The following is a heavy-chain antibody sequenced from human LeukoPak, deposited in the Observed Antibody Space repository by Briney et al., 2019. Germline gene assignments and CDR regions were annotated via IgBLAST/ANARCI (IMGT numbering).Heavy chain of an antibody. CDR3: AREDYYDSSGYYYY. CDR2: TYYRSKWYN. V-gene: IGHV6-1*01. J-gene: IGHJ4*02. D-gene: IGHD3-22*01. CDR1: GDSVSSNSAA. Sequence: SQTLSLTCAISGDSVSSNSAAWHWIRQSPSRGLEWLGRTYYRSKWYNDYAVSVKSRIAINPDTSKNQFSLQLNSVTHEDTAVYYCAREDYYDSSGYYYYWGQGTLVTVSS.